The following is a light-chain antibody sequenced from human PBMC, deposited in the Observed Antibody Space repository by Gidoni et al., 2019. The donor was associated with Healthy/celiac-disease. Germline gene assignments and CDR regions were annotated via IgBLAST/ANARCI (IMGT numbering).Light chain of an antibody. CDR2: DAT. V-gene: IGKV1-13*02. Sequence: ANQLTKSPSSLSASEGDRVTITCRASQCISSALAWYQQKPGKAPTLLIYDATRWESGVPSRFIGSGSGTEFSLTISSLQPEDFATYYCQQFNSYPITFGQGTRLEIK. CDR3: QQFNSYPIT. CDR1: QCISSA. J-gene: IGKJ5*01.